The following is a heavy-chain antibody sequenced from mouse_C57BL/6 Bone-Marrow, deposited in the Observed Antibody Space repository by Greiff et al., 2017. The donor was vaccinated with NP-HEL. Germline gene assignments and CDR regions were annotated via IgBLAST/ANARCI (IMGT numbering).Heavy chain of an antibody. CDR3: ARDNHYYGSSYDAMDY. J-gene: IGHJ4*01. V-gene: IGHV5-4*01. CDR1: GFTFSSYA. Sequence: EVKLMESGGGLVKPGGSLKLSCAASGFTFSSYAMSWVRQTPEKRLEWVATLSDGGSYTYYPDNVKGRFTISRDNAKNNLYLQMSHLKSEDTAMYYCARDNHYYGSSYDAMDYWGQGTSVTVSS. D-gene: IGHD1-1*01. CDR2: LSDGGSYT.